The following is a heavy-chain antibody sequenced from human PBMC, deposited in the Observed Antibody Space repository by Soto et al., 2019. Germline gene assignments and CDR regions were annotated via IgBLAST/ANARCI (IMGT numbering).Heavy chain of an antibody. J-gene: IGHJ4*02. D-gene: IGHD2-21*02. CDR1: GESISSSSYY. Sequence: SETLSLTSIVSGESISSSSYYWGWIRQPPGKGLEWIGSIYYSGRTYYNPSFKSRVTISIDTSKNQFSLKLSSVTATDTAVYYCARQRTTVVTQAYFDHWGQGALVTVYS. CDR2: IYYSGRT. V-gene: IGHV4-39*01. CDR3: ARQRTTVVTQAYFDH.